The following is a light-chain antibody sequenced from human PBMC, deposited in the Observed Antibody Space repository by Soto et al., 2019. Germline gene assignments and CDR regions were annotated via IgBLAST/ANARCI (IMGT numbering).Light chain of an antibody. CDR3: SSYTSTSTPYV. V-gene: IGLV2-14*01. CDR2: EVS. Sequence: QSALTQPASVSGSPGQSVTISCTGTSSDVGNYIYVSWYQQHPGKAPKLMIYEVSNRPSGVSDRFSGSKSGNTASLTISGLQAEDEADYYCSSYTSTSTPYVFGTGAKLTVL. J-gene: IGLJ1*01. CDR1: SSDVGNYIY.